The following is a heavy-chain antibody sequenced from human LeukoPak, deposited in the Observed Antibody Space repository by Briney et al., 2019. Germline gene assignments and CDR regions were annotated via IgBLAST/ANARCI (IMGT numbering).Heavy chain of an antibody. Sequence: SETLSLTCAVYGGSFSGYYWSWIRQPPGKGLEWIGEINHSGSTNYNPSLKSRVTISVDTSKNQFSLRLSSVAAADTAVYYCARVYVTVVRGSWLDPWGQGTLVTVSS. V-gene: IGHV4-34*01. CDR2: INHSGST. D-gene: IGHD3-10*01. J-gene: IGHJ5*02. CDR1: GGSFSGYY. CDR3: ARVYVTVVRGSWLDP.